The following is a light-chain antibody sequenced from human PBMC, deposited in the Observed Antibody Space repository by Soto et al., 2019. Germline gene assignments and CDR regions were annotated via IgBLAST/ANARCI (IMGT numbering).Light chain of an antibody. V-gene: IGKV3D-20*02. CDR3: QQPSYWPRT. Sequence: TVWKQKPGTLCLSAGERTTLSCRASQSVSSSYLAWYQQKPGQAPRLLIYGASSRATGIPDRFSGSGSGTDFTLTISSLEPEDFALYYCQQPSYWPRTFAEGTKVDNK. CDR2: GAS. CDR1: QSVSSSY. J-gene: IGKJ1*01.